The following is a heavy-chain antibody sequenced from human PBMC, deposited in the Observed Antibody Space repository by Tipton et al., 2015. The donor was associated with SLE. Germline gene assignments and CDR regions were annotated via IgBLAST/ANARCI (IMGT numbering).Heavy chain of an antibody. Sequence: TLSLTCTVSGGSISSGSYYWSWIRQPAGKGLEWIGRIYTSGSTNYNPSLKSRVTISVDTSKNQFSLKLSSVTAADTAVYYCARGYYSSSSGDAFDIWGQGTMVTVSS. J-gene: IGHJ3*02. D-gene: IGHD6-6*01. CDR2: IYTSGST. CDR3: ARGYYSSSSGDAFDI. V-gene: IGHV4-61*02. CDR1: GGSISSGSYY.